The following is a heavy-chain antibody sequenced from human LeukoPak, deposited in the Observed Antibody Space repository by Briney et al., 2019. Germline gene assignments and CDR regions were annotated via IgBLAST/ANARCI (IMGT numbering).Heavy chain of an antibody. CDR1: GGSISSSSYY. D-gene: IGHD6-13*01. CDR2: IYYSGST. V-gene: IGHV4-39*07. CDR3: ARHMYSSSWYDFGYFQH. Sequence: SETLSLTCTVSGGSISSSSYYWGWIRQPPGKGLEWIGSIYYSGSTYYNPSLKSRVTISVDTSKNQFSLKLSSVTAADTAVYYCARHMYSSSWYDFGYFQHWGQGTLVTVSS. J-gene: IGHJ1*01.